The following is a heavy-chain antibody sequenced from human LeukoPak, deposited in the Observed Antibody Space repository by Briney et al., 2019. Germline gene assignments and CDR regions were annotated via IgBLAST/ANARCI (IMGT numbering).Heavy chain of an antibody. J-gene: IGHJ4*02. CDR3: ARELGPGEVDY. CDR2: IYYSGST. CDR1: GGSISSGGYY. V-gene: IGHV4-31*03. Sequence: PSETLSLTCTVSGGSISSGGYYWSWIRQHPGKGLEWIGYIYYSGSTYYNPSLKSRVTISVDTSKNQFSLKLSSVTAADTAVYYCARELGPGEVDYWGQGTLVTVSS. D-gene: IGHD3-10*01.